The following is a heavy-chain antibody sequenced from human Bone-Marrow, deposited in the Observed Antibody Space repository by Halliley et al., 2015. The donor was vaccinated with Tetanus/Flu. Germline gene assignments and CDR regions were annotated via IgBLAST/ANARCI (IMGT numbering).Heavy chain of an antibody. V-gene: IGHV4-59*13. Sequence: GLVKPSETLSLTCTLSGGAMSSYYWGWIRQPPGKGLEWVGYVYYSGSTNYNPSLRSRLTMSIDMSKSQFSLNLSSVTAADTAVYYCARGTGWTPDDWGQGTLVTVSS. CDR3: ARGTGWTPDD. CDR2: VYYSGST. J-gene: IGHJ4*02. D-gene: IGHD3-3*01. CDR1: GGAMSSYY.